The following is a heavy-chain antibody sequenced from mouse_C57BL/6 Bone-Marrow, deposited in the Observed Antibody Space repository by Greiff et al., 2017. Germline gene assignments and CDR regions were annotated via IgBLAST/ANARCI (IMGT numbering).Heavy chain of an antibody. CDR3: ATGVTTVGPDY. Sequence: QVQLQQSGAELVRPGASVKLSCKASGYTFTDYYINWVKQRPGQGLEWIARIYPGSGNTYYNEKFKGKATLTAEKSSSTAYMQLSSLTSEDSAVYFWATGVTTVGPDYWGQGTSVTVSS. J-gene: IGHJ4*01. V-gene: IGHV1-76*01. CDR2: IYPGSGNT. D-gene: IGHD1-1*01. CDR1: GYTFTDYY.